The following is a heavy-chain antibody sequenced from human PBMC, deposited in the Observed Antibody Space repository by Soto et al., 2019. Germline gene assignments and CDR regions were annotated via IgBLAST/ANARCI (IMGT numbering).Heavy chain of an antibody. Sequence: SETLSLTCTVSGGSISSSSYYWGWIRQPPGKGLEWIGSIYYSGSTYYNPSLKSRVTISVDTSKNQFSLKLSSVTAADTAVYYCASRYCSGGSCYSAPEYFQHWGQGTLVTV. CDR1: GGSISSSSYY. D-gene: IGHD2-15*01. V-gene: IGHV4-39*01. CDR2: IYYSGST. J-gene: IGHJ1*01. CDR3: ASRYCSGGSCYSAPEYFQH.